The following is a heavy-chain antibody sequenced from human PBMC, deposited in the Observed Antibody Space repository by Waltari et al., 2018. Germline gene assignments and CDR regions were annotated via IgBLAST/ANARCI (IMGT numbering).Heavy chain of an antibody. CDR3: VRIAFGDDAGYLKH. CDR2: MHYRSRT. J-gene: IGHJ1*01. CDR1: GGSICTNYN. Sequence: QLQLQVSGPALVQPSDILSLTCTFSGGSICTNYNWGWLRQPPAKGREWMGNMHYRSRTSSTTSLESRVPTSLETSKTEFLLRLPSAGAAATAVYFCVRIAFGDDAGYLKHWGQGPMGTASS. D-gene: IGHD1-1*01. V-gene: IGHV4-39*01.